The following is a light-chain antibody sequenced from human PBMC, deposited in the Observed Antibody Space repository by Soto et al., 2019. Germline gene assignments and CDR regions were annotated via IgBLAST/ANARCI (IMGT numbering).Light chain of an antibody. CDR1: QSVSSN. J-gene: IGKJ5*01. CDR3: QQYNNWPIT. Sequence: EIVMTQSPATLSVSPGERATLSCRASQSVSSNLAWYQQQPGQAPRLLIYIASTRATGIPARFSGSGSGTEFTLTISSLQSEDFAVYYCQQYNNWPITFGQGTRLEIK. CDR2: IAS. V-gene: IGKV3-15*01.